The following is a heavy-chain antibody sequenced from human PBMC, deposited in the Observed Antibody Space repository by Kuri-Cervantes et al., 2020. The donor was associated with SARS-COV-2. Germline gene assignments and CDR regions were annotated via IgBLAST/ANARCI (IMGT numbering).Heavy chain of an antibody. CDR2: ISYDGSNK. D-gene: IGHD3-10*01. CDR3: AREGMVRGATFFDY. V-gene: IGHV3-30-3*01. Sequence: GGSLRLSCAVSGFTFSSYAMHWVRQAPGKGLEWVAVISYDGSNKYYADSVKGRFTISRDNSKNTLYLQMNSLRAEDTAVYYCAREGMVRGATFFDYWGQGTLVTVSS. J-gene: IGHJ4*02. CDR1: GFTFSSYA.